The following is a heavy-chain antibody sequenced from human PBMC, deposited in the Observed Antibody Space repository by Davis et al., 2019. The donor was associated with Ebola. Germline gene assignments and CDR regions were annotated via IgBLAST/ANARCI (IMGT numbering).Heavy chain of an antibody. D-gene: IGHD1-14*01. V-gene: IGHV3-73*01. J-gene: IGHJ3*02. CDR1: GFTFSGSA. CDR2: IRSKANSYAT. Sequence: GGSLRLSCAASGFTFSGSAMHWVRQASGKGLEWVGRIRSKANSYATGYAASVKGRFTISRDDSKNTLYLQMNSLRAEDTAVYYCAKDRYEEYAFDIWGQGTMVTVSS. CDR3: AKDRYEEYAFDI.